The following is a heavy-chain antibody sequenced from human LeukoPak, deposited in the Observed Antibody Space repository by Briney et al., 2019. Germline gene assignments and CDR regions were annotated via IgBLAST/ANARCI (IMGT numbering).Heavy chain of an antibody. D-gene: IGHD3-10*02. Sequence: GGSLRLPCAASGFTFNNYAMNWVRQAPGKGLEWVSYIRGGGSNTRYSDSVKGRFIISRDNSKNILYLQMNSLRAEDTALYYCAKCSASYSNDAFDVWGRGTMVTVSS. J-gene: IGHJ3*01. V-gene: IGHV3-23*01. CDR2: IRGGGSNT. CDR1: GFTFNNYA. CDR3: AKCSASYSNDAFDV.